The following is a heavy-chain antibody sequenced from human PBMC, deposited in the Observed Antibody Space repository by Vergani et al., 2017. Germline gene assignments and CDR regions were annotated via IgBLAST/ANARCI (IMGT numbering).Heavy chain of an antibody. CDR1: GGSITSSSYY. CDR3: ARALDYGGNSYGSGFDY. D-gene: IGHD4-23*01. J-gene: IGHJ4*02. CDR2: IYYSGST. V-gene: IGHV4-31*03. Sequence: QVQLQESGPGLVKPSETLSLTCTVSGGSITSSSYYWGWIRQPPGKGLEWIGYIYYSGSTYYNPSLKSRVTISVDTSKNQFSLKLKSVTAADTAVYYCARALDYGGNSYGSGFDYWGQGTLVTVSS.